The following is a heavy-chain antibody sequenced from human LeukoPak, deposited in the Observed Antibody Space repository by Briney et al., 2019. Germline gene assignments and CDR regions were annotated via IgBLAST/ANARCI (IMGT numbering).Heavy chain of an antibody. D-gene: IGHD3-22*01. CDR1: GYTFTSYY. J-gene: IGHJ4*02. CDR2: INPSGGST. CDR3: ARNTGGYVSSGYRLTDFDY. Sequence: ASVKVSCKASGYTFTSYYMHWVRQAPGQGLEWMGIINPSGGSTSYAQKFQGRVTMTRDTSTSTVYMELSSLRSEDTAVYYCARNTGGYVSSGYRLTDFDYWGQGTLVTVSS. V-gene: IGHV1-46*01.